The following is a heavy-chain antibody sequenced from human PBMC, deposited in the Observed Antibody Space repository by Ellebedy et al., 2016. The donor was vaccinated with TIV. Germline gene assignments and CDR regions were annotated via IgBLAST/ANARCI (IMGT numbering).Heavy chain of an antibody. D-gene: IGHD1-7*01. Sequence: SETLSLTXAVSGGSISSGDYSWSWIRLPPGKGLEWIGYIYHSGSTYYNPSLESRVTISVDRSKNQFSLKLSSVTAADTAVYYCARISGTTFDYWGQGTLVTVSS. J-gene: IGHJ4*02. V-gene: IGHV4-30-2*01. CDR1: GGSISSGDYS. CDR3: ARISGTTFDY. CDR2: IYHSGST.